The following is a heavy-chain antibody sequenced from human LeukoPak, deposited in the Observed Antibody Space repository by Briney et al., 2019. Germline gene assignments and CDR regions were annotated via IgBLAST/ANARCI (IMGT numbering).Heavy chain of an antibody. CDR2: INPNSGGT. CDR1: GYTFTSYG. CDR3: ARYQEWFLDY. D-gene: IGHD3-3*01. V-gene: IGHV1-2*02. J-gene: IGHJ4*02. Sequence: GASVKVSCKASGYTFTSYGISRVRQAPGQGLEWMGWINPNSGGTNYAQKFQGRVTMTRDTSISTAYMELSRLRSDDTAVYYCARYQEWFLDYWGQGTLATVSS.